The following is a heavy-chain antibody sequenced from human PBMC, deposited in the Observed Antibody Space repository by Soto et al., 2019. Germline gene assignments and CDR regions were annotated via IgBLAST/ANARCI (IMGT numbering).Heavy chain of an antibody. J-gene: IGHJ3*02. CDR3: ASDIAARPNDAFDI. V-gene: IGHV1-69*02. CDR2: IIPILGIA. D-gene: IGHD6-6*01. CDR1: GGTFSSYT. Sequence: SLKVSCKASGGTFSSYTISWVRQAPGQGLEWMGRIIPILGIANYAQKFQGRVSITADKSTSTAYMELSSLRSEDTAVYYCASDIAARPNDAFDIWGQGTMVTVSS.